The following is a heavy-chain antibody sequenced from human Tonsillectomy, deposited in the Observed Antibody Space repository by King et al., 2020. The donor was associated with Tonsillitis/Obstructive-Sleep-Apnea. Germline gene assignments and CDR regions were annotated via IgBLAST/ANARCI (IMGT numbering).Heavy chain of an antibody. V-gene: IGHV1-2*02. J-gene: IGHJ4*02. CDR2: INPNSGGT. Sequence: VQLVESGAEVKKPGASVKVSCKASGYTFIGYYMHWVRQAPGQGLEWMGWINPNSGGTNYAQKFQGRATMTRDTSISTAYMELSRLGSDDTAVYYCARGGSVVEPVATPFDYWGQGTLVTVSS. D-gene: IGHD2-2*01. CDR1: GYTFIGYY. CDR3: ARGGSVVEPVATPFDY.